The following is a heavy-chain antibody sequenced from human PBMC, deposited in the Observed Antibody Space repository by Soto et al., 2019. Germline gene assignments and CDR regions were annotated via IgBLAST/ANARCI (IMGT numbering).Heavy chain of an antibody. CDR2: IIPIFGTA. V-gene: IGHV1-69*13. CDR3: ARGPQWPYYFDY. CDR1: GCTFSSYA. Sequence: GASVKVSCKASGCTFSSYAISWVRQAPGQGLEWMGGIIPIFGTANYAQKFQGRVTITADESTSTAYMELSSLRSEDTAVYYCARGPQWPYYFDYWGQGTLVTVSS. J-gene: IGHJ4*02. D-gene: IGHD6-19*01.